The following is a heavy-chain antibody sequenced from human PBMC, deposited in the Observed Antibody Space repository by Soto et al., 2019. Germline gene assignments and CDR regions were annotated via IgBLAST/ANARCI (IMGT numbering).Heavy chain of an antibody. CDR3: ARDTRWSPCGGDCIRAFDI. J-gene: IGHJ3*02. CDR1: GYTFSSFG. Sequence: VASVKVSCKASGYTFSSFGITWVRQAPGQGLEWMGWINPANGNTNYAQNLQGRVTMTTDTSTSTANMGLRSLRSDDSAVYYCARDTRWSPCGGDCIRAFDIWGQGTMGTVPS. V-gene: IGHV1-18*01. D-gene: IGHD2-21*02. CDR2: INPANGNT.